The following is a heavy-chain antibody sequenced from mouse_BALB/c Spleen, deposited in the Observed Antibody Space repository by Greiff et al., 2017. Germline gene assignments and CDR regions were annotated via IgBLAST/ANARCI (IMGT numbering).Heavy chain of an antibody. Sequence: VQLQQSGAELVRPGTSVKVSCKASGYSFTNYLIEWVKQRPGQGLEWIGVINPGSGGTNYNEKFKGKATLTADKSSSTAYMQLSSLTSDDSAVYFSARGTSAWFAYWGQGTLVTVAA. CDR2: INPGSGGT. D-gene: IGHD3-3*01. V-gene: IGHV1-54*01. J-gene: IGHJ3*01. CDR1: GYSFTNYL. CDR3: ARGTSAWFAY.